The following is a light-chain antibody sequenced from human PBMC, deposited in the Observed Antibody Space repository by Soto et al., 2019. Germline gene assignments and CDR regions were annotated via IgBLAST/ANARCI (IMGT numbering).Light chain of an antibody. CDR2: GAS. CDR1: QSVSSSY. CDR3: QQYGSSRV. Sequence: EIVLTQSPGTLSLSPGERVTLSCRASQSVSSSYLAWYQQKPGQAPRLLIYGASIRATGIPDRFSGSGSGTDFTLTVSRLEPEDFAVYYCQQYGSSRVFGQGTRLEIK. J-gene: IGKJ5*01. V-gene: IGKV3-20*01.